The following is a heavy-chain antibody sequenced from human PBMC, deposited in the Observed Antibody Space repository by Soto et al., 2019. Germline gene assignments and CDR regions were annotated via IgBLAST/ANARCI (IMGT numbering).Heavy chain of an antibody. V-gene: IGHV1-69*01. CDR2: FLPIFRSA. D-gene: IGHD6-19*01. Sequence: QVQLVQSGAEVKKPGSSVKVSCKTSGDTFSDYAISWVREAPGQELEWMGGFLPIFRSANYAQKFQDRVTITADESTGTSYMEVSSLRPQDTAVYYCATTLRPGVAVAEDYQYYYGMDVWGQGTSVTVSS. CDR1: GDTFSDYA. CDR3: ATTLRPGVAVAEDYQYYYGMDV. J-gene: IGHJ6*02.